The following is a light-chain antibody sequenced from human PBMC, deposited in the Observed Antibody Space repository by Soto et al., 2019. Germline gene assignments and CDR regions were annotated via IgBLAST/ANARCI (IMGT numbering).Light chain of an antibody. CDR3: SSYTMTSPVV. J-gene: IGLJ2*01. CDR2: GVS. CDR1: SSDVDAYNF. Sequence: QSALTQPASVSGSPGQSITISCTGASSDVDAYNFVSWYQQHPGKAPKLLIYGVSYRPSEVSFRFSGSKSGNTASLTISGLQTEDEALYYCSSYTMTSPVVFGGGTKVTVL. V-gene: IGLV2-14*01.